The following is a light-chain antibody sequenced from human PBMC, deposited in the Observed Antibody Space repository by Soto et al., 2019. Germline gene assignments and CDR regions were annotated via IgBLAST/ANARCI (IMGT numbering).Light chain of an antibody. CDR2: EVN. J-gene: IGLJ1*01. V-gene: IGLV2-8*01. CDR3: SSYAGSSNV. Sequence: QSVLTQPASVSGSPGQSITISCTGTSSDVGGYNYVSWYQQHPGKAPKLMIYEVNKRPSGVPDRFSGSKSGNTASLTVSGLKAEDEADYYCSSYAGSSNVFGTGTKV. CDR1: SSDVGGYNY.